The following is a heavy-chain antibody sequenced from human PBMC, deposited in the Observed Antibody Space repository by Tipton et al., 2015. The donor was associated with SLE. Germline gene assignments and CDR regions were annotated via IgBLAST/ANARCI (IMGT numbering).Heavy chain of an antibody. CDR1: GGSFSGYY. J-gene: IGHJ4*02. Sequence: TLSLTCAVYGGSFSGYYWSWIRQPPGKGLEWIGYIYYSGSTYYNPSLKSRVTISVDTSKNQFSLKLSSVTAADTAVYYCAGARDTMIVVVITNWGQGTLVTVSS. CDR2: IYYSGST. V-gene: IGHV4-59*12. D-gene: IGHD3-22*01. CDR3: AGARDTMIVVVITN.